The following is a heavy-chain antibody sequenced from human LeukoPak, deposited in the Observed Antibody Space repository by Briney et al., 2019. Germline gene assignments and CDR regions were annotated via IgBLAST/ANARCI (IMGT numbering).Heavy chain of an antibody. CDR3: ALLVGFGELHFDY. CDR1: GFTFSSYG. Sequence: PGGSLRLSCAASGFTFSSYGMHWVRQAPGKGLEWVAVISYDGSNKYYADSVKGRFTISRDNSKNTLYLQMNSLRAEDTAVYYCALLVGFGELHFDYWGQGTLVTVSS. CDR2: ISYDGSNK. J-gene: IGHJ4*02. V-gene: IGHV3-30*03. D-gene: IGHD3-10*01.